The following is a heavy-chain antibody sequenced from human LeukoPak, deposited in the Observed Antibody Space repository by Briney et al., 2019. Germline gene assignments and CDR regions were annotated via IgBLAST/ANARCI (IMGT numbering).Heavy chain of an antibody. CDR2: IWYDGSNK. CDR3: ARVPGYSSRWYFFDY. V-gene: IGHV3-33*01. D-gene: IGHD6-13*01. J-gene: IGHJ4*02. CDR1: GFTFSSYG. Sequence: GGSLRLSCAASGFTFSSYGMHWVRQAPGKGLERVAVIWYDGSNKYYADSLKGRVTISRDNSKNTLYLQMNSLRAEDTAIYYCARVPGYSSRWYFFDYWGQGTLVTVSS.